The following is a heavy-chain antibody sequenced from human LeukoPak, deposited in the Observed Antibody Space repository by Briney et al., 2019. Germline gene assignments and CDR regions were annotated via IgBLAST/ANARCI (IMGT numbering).Heavy chain of an antibody. Sequence: PGGSLRLSCAASGFTFSTYWMHWVRQAPGKGLVWVSRLSPDGSCSVYADSAKGRFTVSRDNAKNTVYLQMNSLRDDDTAVYYCTRSPSLGGRYWRFDYWGQGALVTVSS. CDR2: LSPDGSCS. V-gene: IGHV3-74*01. D-gene: IGHD1-26*01. CDR3: TRSPSLGGRYWRFDY. J-gene: IGHJ4*02. CDR1: GFTFSTYW.